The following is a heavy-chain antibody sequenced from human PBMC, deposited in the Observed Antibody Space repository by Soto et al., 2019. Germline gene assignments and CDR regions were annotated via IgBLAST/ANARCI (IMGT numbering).Heavy chain of an antibody. CDR2: INHSGST. D-gene: IGHD6-13*01. J-gene: IGHJ4*02. CDR1: GGSFSGYY. V-gene: IGHV4-34*01. Sequence: PSETLSLTCAVYGGSFSGYYWSWIRQPPGKRLERIGEINHSGSTTYNPSLKSRVTISVDTSKNQFSLKLSSVTAADTAVYYCAREAGEVAAGTFDYWGQGTLVT. CDR3: AREAGEVAAGTFDY.